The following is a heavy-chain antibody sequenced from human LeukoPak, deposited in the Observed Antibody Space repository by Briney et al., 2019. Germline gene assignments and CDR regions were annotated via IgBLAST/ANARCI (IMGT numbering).Heavy chain of an antibody. D-gene: IGHD3-10*01. CDR3: ARDLQLLWFGELLTENYGMDV. J-gene: IGHJ6*02. CDR2: ISGSGGST. CDR1: GFTFSSYA. V-gene: IGHV3-23*01. Sequence: GGSLRLSCAASGFTFSSYAMSWVRQAPGKRLEWVSAISGSGGSTYYADSVKGRFTISRDNAKNSLYLQMNSLRDEDTAVYYCARDLQLLWFGELLTENYGMDVWGQGTTATVSS.